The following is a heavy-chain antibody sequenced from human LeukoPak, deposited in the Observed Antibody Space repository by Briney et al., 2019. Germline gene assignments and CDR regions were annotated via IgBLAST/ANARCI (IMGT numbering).Heavy chain of an antibody. CDR1: GFTFSSYS. D-gene: IGHD2-21*01. Sequence: PGGSLRLSCAASGFTFSSYSMNWVRQAPGKGLEWVSYISSSGSSISYADSVKGRFTISRGNAKNSLYLQMNSLRAEDTAVYYCARDCEPDAFDIWGQGTMVTVSS. CDR2: ISSSGSSI. J-gene: IGHJ3*02. V-gene: IGHV3-48*04. CDR3: ARDCEPDAFDI.